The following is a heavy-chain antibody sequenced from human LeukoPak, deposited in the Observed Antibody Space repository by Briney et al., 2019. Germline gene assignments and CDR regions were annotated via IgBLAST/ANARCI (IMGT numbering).Heavy chain of an antibody. Sequence: PGRSLRLSCAASGFTFSSYGMHWVRQAPGKGLEWVAVISYDGSNKYYADSVKGRFTISRDSSKNTLYLQMSSLTTEDTAVYYCARGEFCSGGYRFLIDTWGQGTLVTVSA. J-gene: IGHJ5*02. CDR3: ARGEFCSGGYRFLIDT. D-gene: IGHD2-15*01. V-gene: IGHV3-30*03. CDR1: GFTFSSYG. CDR2: ISYDGSNK.